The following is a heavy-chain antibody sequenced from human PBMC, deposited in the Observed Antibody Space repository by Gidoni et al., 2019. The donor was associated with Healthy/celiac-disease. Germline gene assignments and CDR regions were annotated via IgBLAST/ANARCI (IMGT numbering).Heavy chain of an antibody. CDR1: GDTFTGYY. V-gene: IGHV1-2*02. CDR2: INPNSGGT. Sequence: QVQLVQSGAEVKKPGASVKVSCKASGDTFTGYYMHWVLQAPGQGLEWKGWINPNSGGTKNAQKFQGRVTMTRDTSISTAYMELSRLRSDDTAVYYCARSPSYWDSTSRSRFDPWGQGTLVTVSS. D-gene: IGHD2-2*01. CDR3: ARSPSYWDSTSRSRFDP. J-gene: IGHJ5*02.